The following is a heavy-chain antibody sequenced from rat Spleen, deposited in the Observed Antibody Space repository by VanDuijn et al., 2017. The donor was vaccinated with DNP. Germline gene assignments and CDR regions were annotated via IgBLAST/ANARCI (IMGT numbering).Heavy chain of an antibody. Sequence: EVQLVESGGGLVQPGRSLKLSCAASGFTFSDYYMAWVRQAPTKSLEWVAYINYDGGNTTYREFLRGRFTIARDNAKSTLYLQMNSLRSEDMATYYCARHVLPLRVWDYWGQGVMVTVSS. CDR1: GFTFSDYY. D-gene: IGHD1-11*01. J-gene: IGHJ2*01. CDR2: INYDGGNT. V-gene: IGHV5-22*01. CDR3: ARHVLPLRVWDY.